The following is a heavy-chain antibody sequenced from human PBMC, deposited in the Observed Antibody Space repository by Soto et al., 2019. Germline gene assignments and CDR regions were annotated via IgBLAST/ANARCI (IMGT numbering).Heavy chain of an antibody. CDR3: ARAVYPSGDDWKYGMDV. Sequence: EVQLVETGGGLIQPGGSLRLSCAASGFTVSSNYMSWVRQAPGKGLEWVSVIYSGGSTYYADSVKGRFTISRDNSKNTLYLQMNGVRVEDTAVYYCARAVYPSGDDWKYGMDVWGQGTTVTDSS. D-gene: IGHD5-12*01. V-gene: IGHV3-53*02. CDR2: IYSGGST. J-gene: IGHJ6*01. CDR1: GFTVSSNY.